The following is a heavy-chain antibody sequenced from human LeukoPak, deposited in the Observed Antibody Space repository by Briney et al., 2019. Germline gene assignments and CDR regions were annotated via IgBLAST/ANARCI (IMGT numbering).Heavy chain of an antibody. CDR3: AKRGVVIRVILVGFHKEAYYFDS. J-gene: IGHJ4*02. V-gene: IGHV3-23*01. Sequence: GGSLRLSCAASGITLSNYGMSWVRQAPGKGLEWVAGISDSGGGTYYADSVKGRFTISRDNPKNTLYLQMNSLRAEDTAVYFCAKRGVVIRVILVGFHKEAYYFDSWGQGALVTVSS. D-gene: IGHD3-22*01. CDR1: GITLSNYG. CDR2: ISDSGGGT.